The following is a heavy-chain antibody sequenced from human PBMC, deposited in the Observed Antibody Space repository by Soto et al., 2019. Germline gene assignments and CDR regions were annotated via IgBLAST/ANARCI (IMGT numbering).Heavy chain of an antibody. D-gene: IGHD3-3*01. Sequence: SETLSLTCSVSGASVSSDDYYYSWIRQTPGKGLEWIGYIHYSGGSKYNPSLQSRVAMSVDTSKHHFSLKVKSVTAADTAVYFCARGSSRIKVFGIIISDFDYWGQGALVTVSS. J-gene: IGHJ4*02. V-gene: IGHV4-61*03. CDR1: GASVSSDDYY. CDR2: IHYSGGS. CDR3: ARGSSRIKVFGIIISDFDY.